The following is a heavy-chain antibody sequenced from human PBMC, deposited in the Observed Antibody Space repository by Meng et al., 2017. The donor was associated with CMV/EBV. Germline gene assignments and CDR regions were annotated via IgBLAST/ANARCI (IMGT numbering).Heavy chain of an antibody. CDR2: ISSSSSYI. J-gene: IGHJ5*02. D-gene: IGHD3-22*01. Sequence: GGSLRLSCAASGFTLSSYSMNWVRQAPGKGLEWVSSISSSSSYIYYADSVKGRFTIFRDNAKNSLYLQMNSLRAEDTAVYYCARGQGRIVVNWFDPWGQGTLVTVSS. CDR3: ARGQGRIVVNWFDP. V-gene: IGHV3-21*01. CDR1: GFTLSSYS.